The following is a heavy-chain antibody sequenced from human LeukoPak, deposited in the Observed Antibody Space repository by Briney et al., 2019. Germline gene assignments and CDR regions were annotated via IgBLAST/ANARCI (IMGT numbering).Heavy chain of an antibody. CDR3: ARDTNLYGGPRASGGCDF. D-gene: IGHD4-23*01. J-gene: IGHJ4*02. CDR1: GFTFSNYG. V-gene: IGHV3-33*01. CDR2: IWYDESTK. Sequence: GGSLRLSCAASGFTFSNYGMHWVRQAPGKGLEWVAVIWYDESTKYYSDSVTGRFTISRDNSKNTLYLQMNSLRAEDTAVYYCARDTNLYGGPRASGGCDFWGLGTPVTVSS.